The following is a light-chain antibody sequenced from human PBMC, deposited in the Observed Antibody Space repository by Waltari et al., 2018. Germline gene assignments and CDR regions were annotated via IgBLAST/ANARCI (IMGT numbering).Light chain of an antibody. CDR3: QQTNVTPT. CDR2: AAS. J-gene: IGKJ2*01. CDR1: QSIRHY. V-gene: IGKV1-39*01. Sequence: DIQMTQSPSFLSASVGDRVTITCQASQSIRHYLNWYQQKPGKAPKLLIYAASNLQIGVPSLFGSRSAGNVITPTSNSLPPEIVANYRCQQTNVTPTFGQGTKLEIK.